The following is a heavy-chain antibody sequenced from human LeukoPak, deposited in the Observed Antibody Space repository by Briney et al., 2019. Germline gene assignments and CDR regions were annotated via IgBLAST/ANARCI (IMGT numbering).Heavy chain of an antibody. J-gene: IGHJ4*02. V-gene: IGHV3-21*01. CDR3: AREQWLVQVY. D-gene: IGHD6-19*01. Sequence: PAGSLTLSCAASAFTFSSYRMNWVRQAPGKGLEWDSSISSSSSYIYYADSVKDRFTISRDNGKNSLYLQMISLRAEETAVYYCAREQWLVQVYCGQGTLGIVSS. CDR2: ISSSSSYI. CDR1: AFTFSSYR.